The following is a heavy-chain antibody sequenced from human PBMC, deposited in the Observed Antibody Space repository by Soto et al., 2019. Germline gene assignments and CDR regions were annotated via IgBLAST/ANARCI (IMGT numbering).Heavy chain of an antibody. V-gene: IGHV1-2*02. Sequence: ASVKVSGKAPRYIFTAYFMHWVRQAPGQGLEWMGWINPNNGATHYGLSFQGRVTMTRDTSISTAYMELSSLRSDDTAVYYCASHDPGARFDPWGQGTLVTVSS. J-gene: IGHJ5*02. CDR3: ASHDPGARFDP. D-gene: IGHD1-1*01. CDR2: INPNNGAT. CDR1: RYIFTAYF.